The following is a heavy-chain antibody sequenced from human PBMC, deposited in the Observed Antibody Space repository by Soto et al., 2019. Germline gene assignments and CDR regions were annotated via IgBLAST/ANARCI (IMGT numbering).Heavy chain of an antibody. CDR1: GYRFTSHD. D-gene: IGHD4-17*01. Sequence: QVQLVQSGAEVKKPGASVKLSCKASGYRFTSHDIHWVRQAPGQRLERMGWINVGNGNAKYSQKFQDRLTITRDTSPSTGYTDLTRLTSVDTAVYSCAVLTYAPNEDFDIWGQGTLVTVSS. V-gene: IGHV1-3*01. CDR2: INVGNGNA. J-gene: IGHJ3*02. CDR3: AVLTYAPNEDFDI.